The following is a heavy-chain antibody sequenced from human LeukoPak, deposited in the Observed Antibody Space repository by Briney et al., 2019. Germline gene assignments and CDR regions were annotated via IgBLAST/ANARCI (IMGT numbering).Heavy chain of an antibody. J-gene: IGHJ3*02. Sequence: SETLSLTCTVSGGSISSYYWSWIRQPPGKGLEWIGEINHSGSTNYNPSLKSRVTISVDTSKNQFSLKLSSVTAADTAVYYCASLWPYQLSAFDIWGQGTMVTVSS. CDR3: ASLWPYQLSAFDI. V-gene: IGHV4-34*01. CDR1: GGSISSYY. D-gene: IGHD2-2*01. CDR2: INHSGST.